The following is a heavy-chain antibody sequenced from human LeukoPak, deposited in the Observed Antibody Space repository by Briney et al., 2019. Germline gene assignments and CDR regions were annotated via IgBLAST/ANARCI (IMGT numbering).Heavy chain of an antibody. CDR1: GFTFSSYW. J-gene: IGHJ4*02. D-gene: IGHD3-16*01. CDR2: IKQDGSEK. V-gene: IGHV3-7*01. CDR3: SRGIWFGGGDFDY. Sequence: GGSLRLSCAASGFTFSSYWMSWVRQAPGKGLEWVANIKQDGSEKYYVDSVKGRFTISKDNAKNSLYLQMNSLRAEDTAVYYCSRGIWFGGGDFDYWGQGTLVTVSS.